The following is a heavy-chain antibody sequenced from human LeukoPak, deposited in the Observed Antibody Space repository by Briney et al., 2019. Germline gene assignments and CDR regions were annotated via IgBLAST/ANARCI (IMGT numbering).Heavy chain of an antibody. CDR2: IKTKSDGGTT. V-gene: IGHV3-15*01. D-gene: IGHD4-17*01. J-gene: IGHJ4*02. Sequence: GGSLRLPCTASGFSLSKVWMSWVRQPPGQGLEWVGHIKTKSDGGTTEYVAPVRGRFTISRDDSGDTLYLQMNSLKIEDTAVYYCTTVDYGDLTPAASSDYWGQGTLVTVSS. CDR1: GFSLSKVW. CDR3: TTVDYGDLTPAASSDY.